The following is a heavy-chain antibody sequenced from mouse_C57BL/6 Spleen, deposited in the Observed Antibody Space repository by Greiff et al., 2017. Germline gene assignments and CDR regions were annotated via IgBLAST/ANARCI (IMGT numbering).Heavy chain of an antibody. J-gene: IGHJ2*01. V-gene: IGHV1-15*01. D-gene: IGHD2-5*01. Sequence: VQLQQSGAELVRPGASVTLSCKASGYTFTDYAMHWVKQTPVHGLEWIGAIDPETGGTAYNQKFKGKAILTADKSSSTAYMELRSLTSEDSAVYDCRRGGSNFLSFGYWGQGNNPTGSS. CDR3: RRGGSNFLSFGY. CDR1: GYTFTDYA. CDR2: IDPETGGT.